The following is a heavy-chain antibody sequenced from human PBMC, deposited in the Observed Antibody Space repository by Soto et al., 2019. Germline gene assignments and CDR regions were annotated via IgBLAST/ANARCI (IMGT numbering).Heavy chain of an antibody. V-gene: IGHV3-74*01. Sequence: EVQVVESGGGLVQPGGSLRLSGATSGFTFSNYWMHWVRQAPGKGLVWVSRVNNDGSGTIYADSVKGQFTITRDNAKNTVYLEMNRLRAEDTALYFCTRGGFMHAFDMWGQGTTVTVSS. CDR1: GFTFSNYW. CDR3: TRGGFMHAFDM. D-gene: IGHD2-8*01. CDR2: VNNDGSGT. J-gene: IGHJ3*02.